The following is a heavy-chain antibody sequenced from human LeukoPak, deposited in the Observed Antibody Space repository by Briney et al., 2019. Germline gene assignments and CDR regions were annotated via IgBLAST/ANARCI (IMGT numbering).Heavy chain of an antibody. Sequence: PGGSLRLSCAASGFTFSSYAMSWVRHAPGKGLAGVSVISGSGGSTYYADSVKGRFTITRDNSKNTLFLQMNSLRAEDTAVYYCAKLSQPYYYYAMDVWGQGTTVTLSS. CDR3: AKLSQPYYYYAMDV. CDR2: ISGSGGST. V-gene: IGHV3-23*01. J-gene: IGHJ6*02. D-gene: IGHD2-2*01. CDR1: GFTFSSYA.